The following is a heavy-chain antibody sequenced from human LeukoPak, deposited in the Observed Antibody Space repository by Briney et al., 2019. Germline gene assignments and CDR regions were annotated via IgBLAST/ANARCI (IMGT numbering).Heavy chain of an antibody. Sequence: GGSLRLSCAASGFTFDDYAMHWVRQAPGKGLEWVSGISWNSGSIGYADSVKGRFTISRDNAKNSLHLQMNSLRAEDTALYYCAKGRGSVRINAFDIWGQGTMVTVSS. J-gene: IGHJ3*02. D-gene: IGHD1-1*01. CDR1: GFTFDDYA. CDR3: AKGRGSVRINAFDI. V-gene: IGHV3-9*01. CDR2: ISWNSGSI.